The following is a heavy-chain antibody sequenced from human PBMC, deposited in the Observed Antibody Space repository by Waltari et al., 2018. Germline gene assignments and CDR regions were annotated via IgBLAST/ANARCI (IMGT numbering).Heavy chain of an antibody. CDR3: ARGGGSLDY. CDR2: INSEGSLI. CDR1: GFTFNTYW. D-gene: IGHD3-10*01. V-gene: IGHV3-74*01. J-gene: IGHJ4*02. Sequence: EVQLVESGGGLVRPGGSLRLSCAASGFTFNTYWMHWGRQAPGKGLVWVERINSEGSLISYAASVKGRFTISRDNAKNTLYLQMNSLRAEDTAVYYCARGGGSLDYWGQGTQVTVSS.